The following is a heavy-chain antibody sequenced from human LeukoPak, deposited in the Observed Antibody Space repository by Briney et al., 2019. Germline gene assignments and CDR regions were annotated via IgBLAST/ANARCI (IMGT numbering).Heavy chain of an antibody. Sequence: GRSLRLSCAASGFTFSSYGMHWVRQAPGKGLEWVAVMWDDGSNDYYADSVRGRFTISRDNSKNTLYLQMNSLRAEDTAVYYWARDSRYCSSGSCCCYGMDVWGQGTTVTVSS. CDR1: GFTFSSYG. D-gene: IGHD2-15*01. V-gene: IGHV3-33*01. CDR3: ARDSRYCSSGSCCCYGMDV. J-gene: IGHJ6*02. CDR2: MWDDGSND.